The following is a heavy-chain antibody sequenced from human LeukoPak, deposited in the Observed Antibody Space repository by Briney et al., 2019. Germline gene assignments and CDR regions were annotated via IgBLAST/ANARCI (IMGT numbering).Heavy chain of an antibody. CDR2: ITGSSSTI. CDR3: ARRGASSGGLDY. D-gene: IGHD6-19*01. CDR1: GFTFSDYW. Sequence: GGSLRLSCAASGFTFSDYWMHWVRQAPGKGLEWVSYITGSSSTIYYADSVKGRFTISRDNAKNSLYLQMNSPRAEDTAVYYCARRGASSGGLDYWDQGTLVTVSS. J-gene: IGHJ4*02. V-gene: IGHV3-48*01.